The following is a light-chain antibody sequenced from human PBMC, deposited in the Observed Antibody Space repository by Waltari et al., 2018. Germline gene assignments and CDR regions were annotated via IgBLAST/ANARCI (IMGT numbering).Light chain of an antibody. CDR3: QSYDSSLRRV. V-gene: IGLV1-40*01. J-gene: IGLJ3*02. Sequence: QSVLTQPPSVSGAPGQRVTISCTGTNSNIGAGYRVHWYQQFPGTAPKLLIFDNNQRPSGAPDRCSGSKSGTSASLAITGLQPEDEADYYCQSYDSSLRRVFGGGTKLTVL. CDR2: DNN. CDR1: NSNIGAGYR.